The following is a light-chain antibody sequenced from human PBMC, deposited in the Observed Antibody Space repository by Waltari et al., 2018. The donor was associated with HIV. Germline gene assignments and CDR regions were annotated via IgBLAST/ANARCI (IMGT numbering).Light chain of an antibody. J-gene: IGLJ3*02. Sequence: QSALTQPRPVSGSPGQSVTISCTGTSSDVGGYNYVSWYQQNPGKAPKFIIYDVTKRPSGVPDRCSGSKSGNTASLTISGLQADDEADYYCCSYAGNYPVLFGGGTKLTVL. CDR1: SSDVGGYNY. CDR3: CSYAGNYPVL. CDR2: DVT. V-gene: IGLV2-11*01.